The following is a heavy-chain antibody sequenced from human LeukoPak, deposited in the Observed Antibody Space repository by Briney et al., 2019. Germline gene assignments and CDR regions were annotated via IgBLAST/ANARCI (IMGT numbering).Heavy chain of an antibody. V-gene: IGHV3-21*01. D-gene: IGHD6-19*01. J-gene: IGHJ4*02. CDR3: ARDGRTGSGWQYYFDY. CDR1: GFTFSSYS. CDR2: ISSSSSYI. Sequence: GGSLRLSCAASGFTFSSYSMNWVRQAPGKGLEWVSSISSSSSYIYYADSMKGRFTISRDNAKNSLYLQMNSLRAEDTAVYYCARDGRTGSGWQYYFDYWGQGTLVTVSS.